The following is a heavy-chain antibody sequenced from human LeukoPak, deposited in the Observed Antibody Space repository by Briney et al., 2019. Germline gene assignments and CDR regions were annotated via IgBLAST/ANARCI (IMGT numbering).Heavy chain of an antibody. V-gene: IGHV1-18*01. Sequence: GASVKVSCKASGYTFTSYGINWVRQAPGQGLEWMGWISPYNGNTNYAQKLQGRVTMTTDTSTSTAYKELRSLRSDDTAVYFCARVGDGYSGYDYVNWFDPWGQGTLVTVSS. D-gene: IGHD5-12*01. CDR3: ARVGDGYSGYDYVNWFDP. J-gene: IGHJ5*02. CDR2: ISPYNGNT. CDR1: GYTFTSYG.